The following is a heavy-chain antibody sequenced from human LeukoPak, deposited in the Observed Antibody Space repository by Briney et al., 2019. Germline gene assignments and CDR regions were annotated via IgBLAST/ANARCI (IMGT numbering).Heavy chain of an antibody. D-gene: IGHD4-17*01. V-gene: IGHV3-48*03. CDR2: ISSSGSTI. J-gene: IGHJ3*02. CDR3: ARENRPSRAYGDYELAAFDI. Sequence: PGGSLRLSCAASGFTFSSYEMNWVRQAPGKGLEWVSYISSSGSTIYYADSVKGRFTISRDNAKNSLYLQMNSLRAEDTAVYNCARENRPSRAYGDYELAAFDIWGQGTMVTVSS. CDR1: GFTFSSYE.